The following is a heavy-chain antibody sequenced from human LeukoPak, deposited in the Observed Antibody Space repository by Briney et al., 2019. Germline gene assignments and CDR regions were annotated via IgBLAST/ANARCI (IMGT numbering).Heavy chain of an antibody. CDR3: ARDHFGGSSQGDY. Sequence: ASVKVSCKASGYSFTSHYMHWVRQAPGQGLEWMGWISAYNGNTNYAQKLQGRVTMTTDTSTSTAYMELRSLRSDDTAVYYCARDHFGGSSQGDYWGQGTLVTVSS. CDR1: GYSFTSHY. V-gene: IGHV1-18*04. CDR2: ISAYNGNT. J-gene: IGHJ4*02. D-gene: IGHD1-26*01.